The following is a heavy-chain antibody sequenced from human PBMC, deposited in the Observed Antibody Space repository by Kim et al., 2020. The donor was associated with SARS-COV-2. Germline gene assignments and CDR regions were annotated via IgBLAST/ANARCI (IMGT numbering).Heavy chain of an antibody. J-gene: IGHJ4*02. V-gene: IGHV3-23*01. CDR3: REDSGSSPTGY. CDR1: GFTFSNHA. D-gene: IGHD1-26*01. Sequence: GGSLRLSCAASGFTFSNHAMSWVRQAPGKGLEWVSAISSSGGRTFYADSVNGRFTISRDDAKNLQFEQINRLGVEAAAVYYCREDSGSSPTGYWVRGTV. CDR2: ISSSGGRT.